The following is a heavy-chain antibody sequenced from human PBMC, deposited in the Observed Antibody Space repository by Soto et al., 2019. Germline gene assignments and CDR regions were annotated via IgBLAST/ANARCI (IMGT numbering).Heavy chain of an antibody. CDR3: ARDITMVRGVIWAFDI. D-gene: IGHD3-10*01. J-gene: IGHJ3*02. V-gene: IGHV1-46*03. Sequence: ASVKVSCKASGYAFTSYYMHWVRQAPGQGLEWMGIINPSGGSTSYAQKFQGRVTMTRDTSTSTVYMELSSLRSEDTAVYYCARDITMVRGVIWAFDIWGQGSMVTGSS. CDR1: GYAFTSYY. CDR2: INPSGGST.